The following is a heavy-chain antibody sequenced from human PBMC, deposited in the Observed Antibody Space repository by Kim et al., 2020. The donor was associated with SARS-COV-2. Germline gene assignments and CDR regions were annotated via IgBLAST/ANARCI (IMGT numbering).Heavy chain of an antibody. J-gene: IGHJ6*02. Sequence: GGSLRLSCAASGFTFSSYGMHWVRQAPGKGLEWVAVISYDGSNKYYADSVKGRFTISRDNSKNTLYLQMNSLRAEDTAVYYCAKDIGYCSGGSCQGYYYYYGMDVWGQGPTVTVSS. D-gene: IGHD2-15*01. V-gene: IGHV3-30*18. CDR1: GFTFSSYG. CDR3: AKDIGYCSGGSCQGYYYYYGMDV. CDR2: ISYDGSNK.